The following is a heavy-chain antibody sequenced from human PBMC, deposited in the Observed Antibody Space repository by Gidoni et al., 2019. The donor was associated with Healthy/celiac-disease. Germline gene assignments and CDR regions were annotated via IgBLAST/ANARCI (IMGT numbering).Heavy chain of an antibody. J-gene: IGHJ4*02. CDR3: ARAVVLWFGATYYFDY. V-gene: IGHV3-48*02. CDR1: GFTFSSYS. D-gene: IGHD3-10*01. CDR2: ISSSSSTI. Sequence: EVQLVESGGGLVQPGGSLRLSCAASGFTFSSYSMNWVRQAPGKGLEWVSYISSSSSTIYYADSVKGRFTISRDNAKNSLYLQMNSLRDEDTAVYYCARAVVLWFGATYYFDYWGQGTLVTVSS.